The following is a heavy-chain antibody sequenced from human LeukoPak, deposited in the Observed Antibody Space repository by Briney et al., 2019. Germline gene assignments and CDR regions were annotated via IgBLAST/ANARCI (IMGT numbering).Heavy chain of an antibody. CDR2: IYYSGST. CDR3: ARDPGPYSSSPDY. Sequence: SETLSLTCTVSGGSISSSSYYWGWIRQPPGKGLEWIGSIYYSGSTYYNPSLKSRVTISVDTSKNQFSLKLSSVTAADTAVYYCARDPGPYSSSPDYWGQGTLVTVSS. J-gene: IGHJ4*02. V-gene: IGHV4-39*07. D-gene: IGHD6-13*01. CDR1: GGSISSSSYY.